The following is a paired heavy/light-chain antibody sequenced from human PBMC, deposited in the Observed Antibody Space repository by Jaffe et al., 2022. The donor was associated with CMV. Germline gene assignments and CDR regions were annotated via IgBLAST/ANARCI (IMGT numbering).Light chain of an antibody. J-gene: IGKJ4*01. CDR1: QSLVHSDGNTY. Sequence: DIVMTQTPLSSPVALGQPASISCRSSQSLVHSDGNTYLSWLQQRPGQPPRLLIYKVSNRFSGVPDRFTGSGAGTDFTLKISRVEAEDVGVYYCMQITQFPLTFGGGTKLEIK. CDR3: MQITQFPLT. CDR2: KVS. V-gene: IGKV2-24*01.
Heavy chain of an antibody. CDR3: ATHLRAYSSSSPDY. CDR1: GGSISSTGNY. CDR2: IYYGEST. Sequence: QLQLQESGPGLVKPSETLSLTCTVSGGSISSTGNYWGWIRQPPGKGLEWIGSIYYGESTSYNPSLKSRVTISGDTSRNHLSLKLSSVTAADTAIYYCATHLRAYSSSSPDYWGQGTLVTVSS. J-gene: IGHJ4*02. V-gene: IGHV4-39*01. D-gene: IGHD4-4*01.